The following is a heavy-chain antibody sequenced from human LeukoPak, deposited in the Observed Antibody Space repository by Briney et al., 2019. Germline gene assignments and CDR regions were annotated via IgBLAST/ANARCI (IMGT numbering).Heavy chain of an antibody. CDR3: ARTQYYGSGSYTDY. CDR1: GYTFTGYY. CDR2: INPNSGGT. J-gene: IGHJ4*02. Sequence: GASVKVSCKASGYTFTGYYMHWVRQAPGQGLEWMGRINPNSGGTNYAQKFQGRVTMTRDTSISTAYMELSRLRSDDTAVYYCARTQYYGSGSYTDYWGQRTLVTVSS. V-gene: IGHV1-2*06. D-gene: IGHD3-10*01.